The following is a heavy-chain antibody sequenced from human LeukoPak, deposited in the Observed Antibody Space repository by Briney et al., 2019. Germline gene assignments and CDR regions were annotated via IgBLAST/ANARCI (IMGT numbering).Heavy chain of an antibody. Sequence: AETLSLTCTVSGGSMSSHYWSWVRQPPGKGGEVIGYISYIGSTIYNPSLKIRLTISVATSTNQFSLKLSSVTAADAAVYFCARDPTTVTNWLDIWGQGTMVTVSS. CDR1: GGSMSSHY. J-gene: IGHJ3*02. D-gene: IGHD4-17*01. V-gene: IGHV4-59*11. CDR3: ARDPTTVTNWLDI. CDR2: ISYIGST.